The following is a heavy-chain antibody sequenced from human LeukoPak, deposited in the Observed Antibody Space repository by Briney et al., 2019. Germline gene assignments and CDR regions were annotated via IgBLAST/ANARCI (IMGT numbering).Heavy chain of an antibody. J-gene: IGHJ5*02. CDR2: INHSGST. CDR1: GGSFSGYY. V-gene: IGHV4-34*01. CDR3: ARQRPRGWFDP. Sequence: SETLSLTCAVYGGSFSGYYWSWIRQPPGKGLEWIGEINHSGSTNYNPSLKSRVTISVDTSKNQCSLKLSSVTAADTAVYYCARQRPRGWFDPWGQGTLVTVSS. D-gene: IGHD1-14*01.